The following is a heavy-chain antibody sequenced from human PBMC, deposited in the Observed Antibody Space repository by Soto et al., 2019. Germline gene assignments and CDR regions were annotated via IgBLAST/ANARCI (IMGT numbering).Heavy chain of an antibody. J-gene: IGHJ3*02. CDR1: GFTFTSSA. Sequence: QMQLVQSGPEVKKPGTSVKVSCKASGFTFTSSAMQWVRQARGQRLEWIGWIVVGSGNTNYAQKFQERVTITRDMSTSTDYMELSSLRSEDTAVYYCAAYNYYDSSGYSVDALDIWGQGTMVTVSS. CDR2: IVVGSGNT. CDR3: AAYNYYDSSGYSVDALDI. D-gene: IGHD3-22*01. V-gene: IGHV1-58*02.